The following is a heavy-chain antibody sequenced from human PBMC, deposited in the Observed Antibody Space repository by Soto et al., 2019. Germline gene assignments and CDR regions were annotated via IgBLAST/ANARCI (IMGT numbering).Heavy chain of an antibody. CDR1: GFTFSSYA. Sequence: QVQLVESGGGVVQPGKSLRLSCAASGFTFSSYAMHWARQAPGKGLEWVTVISIRGGDEYYAESVRGRFTISRDDSQNTLYLQMDSLRVEDTDVYYCARGTIVARQHLYYWCQGNLVTVSS. J-gene: IGHJ4*02. D-gene: IGHD6-6*01. CDR3: ARGTIVARQHLYY. V-gene: IGHV3-30*03. CDR2: ISIRGGDE.